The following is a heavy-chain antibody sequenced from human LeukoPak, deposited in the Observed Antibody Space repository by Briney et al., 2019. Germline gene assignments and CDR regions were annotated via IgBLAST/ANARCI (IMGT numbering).Heavy chain of an antibody. D-gene: IGHD5-12*01. CDR2: ISWNSGSI. Sequence: GGSLRLSCAASGFTFHQYAIHWVRQVPGKGLEWVSGISWNSGSIGYADSVRGRFTISRDHAKNSVYLQMNSLRAEDTALYYCAKDKAPLYSGYDWDLDFWGQGTLVIVSS. CDR1: GFTFHQYA. V-gene: IGHV3-9*01. J-gene: IGHJ4*02. CDR3: AKDKAPLYSGYDWDLDF.